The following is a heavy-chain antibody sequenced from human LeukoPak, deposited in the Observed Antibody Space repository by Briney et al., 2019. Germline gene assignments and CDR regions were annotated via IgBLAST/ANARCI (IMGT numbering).Heavy chain of an antibody. D-gene: IGHD5-18*01. Sequence: PSQTLSLTCTVSGGSISSGNYYWSCIRQHPGKGLEWIEYMYYRGSTYYNPSLKSRVTISVDASKNQFSLKLSSVTAADTAVYYCARSYGYGTNFDYWGQGTLVTVSS. CDR1: GGSISSGNYY. CDR3: ARSYGYGTNFDY. J-gene: IGHJ4*02. V-gene: IGHV4-31*03. CDR2: MYYRGST.